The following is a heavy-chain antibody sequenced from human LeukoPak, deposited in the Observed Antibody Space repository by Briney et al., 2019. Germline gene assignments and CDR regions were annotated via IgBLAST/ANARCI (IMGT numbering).Heavy chain of an antibody. CDR2: ISWNSGSI. V-gene: IGHV3-9*01. Sequence: GGSLRLSCAASGFTFDDYAMHWVRQAPGKGLEWVSGISWNSGSIGYADSVKGRFTIPRDNAKNSLYLQMNSLRAEDTALYYCAKDLAAAKVFDYWGQGTLVTVSS. D-gene: IGHD6-13*01. J-gene: IGHJ4*02. CDR3: AKDLAAAKVFDY. CDR1: GFTFDDYA.